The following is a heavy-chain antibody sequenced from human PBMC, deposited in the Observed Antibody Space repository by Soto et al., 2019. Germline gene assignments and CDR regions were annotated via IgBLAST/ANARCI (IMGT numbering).Heavy chain of an antibody. V-gene: IGHV1-46*01. CDR2: INPSRGTT. CDR1: GYTFSRYY. Sequence: QVQLVQSGAEVKKPGASVEVSCKASGYTFSRYYLHWMRQDPAQRLEWMGIINPSRGTTTYAQKLRGRFTMTSDKTTRTFYMDLSSLTSEDTAVYDCARDLNPIADRPYKLGSDWFDAWGPGTRVAVSS. CDR3: ARDLNPIADRPYKLGSDWFDA. J-gene: IGHJ5*02. D-gene: IGHD6-6*01.